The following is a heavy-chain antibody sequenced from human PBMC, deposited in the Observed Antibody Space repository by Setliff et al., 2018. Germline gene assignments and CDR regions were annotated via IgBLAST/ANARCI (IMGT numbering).Heavy chain of an antibody. CDR2: INPNGGRT. V-gene: IGHV3-64*02. Sequence: PGGSLRLSCEASGFTFSNYAMHWVRQAPGERLECIAAINPNGGRTYYADSVKGRFTISRDDSNNRLYLQMGSLRTEDTAVYYCARGGTYRYFDHWGQGTLVTVSS. CDR3: ARGGTYRYFDH. J-gene: IGHJ4*02. D-gene: IGHD5-12*01. CDR1: GFTFSNYA.